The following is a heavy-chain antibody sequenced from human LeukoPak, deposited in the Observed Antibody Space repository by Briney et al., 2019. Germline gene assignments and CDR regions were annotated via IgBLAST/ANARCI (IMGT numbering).Heavy chain of an antibody. J-gene: IGHJ4*02. CDR2: IRYDGSNK. V-gene: IGHV3-30*02. Sequence: GGSLRLSCAASGFTFSSYGMHWVRQAPGKGLEWVAFIRYDGSNKYYADSVKGRFTISRDNSKNTLYLQMNSLRAEDTAVYYCAKDSGIAVAGRGLDYWGQGTLVTVSP. CDR3: AKDSGIAVAGRGLDY. CDR1: GFTFSSYG. D-gene: IGHD6-19*01.